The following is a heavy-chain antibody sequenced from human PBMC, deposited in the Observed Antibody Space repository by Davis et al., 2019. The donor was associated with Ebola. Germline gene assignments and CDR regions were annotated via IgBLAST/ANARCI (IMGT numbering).Heavy chain of an antibody. CDR3: AVGYGPRYYYYYMDV. D-gene: IGHD4-17*01. CDR2: IKQDGSEK. J-gene: IGHJ6*02. CDR1: GFTFSSYW. V-gene: IGHV3-7*03. Sequence: GESLKISCAASGFTFSSYWMSWVRQAPGKGLEWVANIKQDGSEKYYVDSVKGRFTISRDNAKNSLYLQMNSLRAEDTAVYYCAVGYGPRYYYYYMDVWGQGTTVTVSS.